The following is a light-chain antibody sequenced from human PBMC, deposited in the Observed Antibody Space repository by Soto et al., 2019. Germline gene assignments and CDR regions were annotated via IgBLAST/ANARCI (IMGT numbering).Light chain of an antibody. J-gene: IGKJ2*01. CDR3: QQLDSYPHT. Sequence: DIQLTQSPSFLSASVGDRVTITCRASQAISSYLAWYQQKPGKAPKLLIYAASTLQSGVPSRFSGSGSGTEFTLTIGSLQPEDXAAYYXQQLDSYPHTFGQGTKLEIK. V-gene: IGKV1-9*01. CDR1: QAISSY. CDR2: AAS.